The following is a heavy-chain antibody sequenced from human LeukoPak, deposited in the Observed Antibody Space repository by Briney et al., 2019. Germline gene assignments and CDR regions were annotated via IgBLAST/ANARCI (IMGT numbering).Heavy chain of an antibody. CDR2: IYYSGST. CDR1: GGSISSYY. D-gene: IGHD6-6*01. V-gene: IGHV4-59*01. CDR3: AGYSSSANDAFDI. J-gene: IGHJ3*02. Sequence: SETLSLTCTVSGGSISSYYWSWIRQPPGKGLEWIGYIYYSGSTNYNPSLKSRVTISVDTSKNQFSLKLSSVTAADTAVYYCAGYSSSANDAFDIWGQGTMVTVSS.